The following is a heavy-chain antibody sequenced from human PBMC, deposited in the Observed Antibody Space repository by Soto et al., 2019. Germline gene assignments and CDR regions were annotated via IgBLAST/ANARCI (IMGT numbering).Heavy chain of an antibody. Sequence: QVQLVKSGGGVVQPGRSLRLSCAASGFTFSYYGMHWVRQAPGKGLEWVAVIWSDGSNAYYVDSVKGRFTISRDNSKNTLYLEMSSLRAEDTAVYYCARDKWRTISGYFDLWGRGTLVAVSS. CDR3: ARDKWRTISGYFDL. J-gene: IGHJ2*01. CDR2: IWSDGSNA. CDR1: GFTFSYYG. V-gene: IGHV3-33*01. D-gene: IGHD1-7*01.